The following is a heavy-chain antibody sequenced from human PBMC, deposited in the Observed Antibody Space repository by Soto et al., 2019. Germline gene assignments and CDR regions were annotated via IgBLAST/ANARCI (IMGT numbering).Heavy chain of an antibody. D-gene: IGHD6-19*01. CDR2: INAHSGGT. CDR1: GFSFTGYY. V-gene: IGHV1-2*02. J-gene: IGHJ4*02. CDR3: AKDHMAWAGLFDS. Sequence: ASVKVSCKASGFSFTGYYIHWLRQAPGQGLEWMGWINAHSGGTEYAQKFQGRVTLTRDTSISTAYMTLSSLRSEDTAFYYCAKDHMAWAGLFDSWGQGTLVTVSS.